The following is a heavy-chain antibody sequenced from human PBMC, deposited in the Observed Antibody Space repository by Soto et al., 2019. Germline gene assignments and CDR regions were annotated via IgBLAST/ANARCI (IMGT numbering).Heavy chain of an antibody. V-gene: IGHV4-59*01. CDR2: IYYNGNT. D-gene: IGHD3-9*01. Sequence: PSETLSLTCTVSGGSIRSYYWSWIRQSPGKGLEWIGYIYYNGNTNYNPSLKSRVTISVDTSKNQFSLKMSSVTAADTAVYYCARGLPSSYFILTGWRIGNAFDIWGQRTKDTGSS. CDR3: ARGLPSSYFILTGWRIGNAFDI. CDR1: GGSIRSYY. J-gene: IGHJ3*02.